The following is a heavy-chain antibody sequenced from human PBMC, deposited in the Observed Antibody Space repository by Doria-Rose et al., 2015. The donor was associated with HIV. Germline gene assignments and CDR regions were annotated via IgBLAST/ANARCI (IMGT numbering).Heavy chain of an antibody. V-gene: IGHV2-26*01. Sequence: QITLKESGPVLVKPTETLTLTCTVSGVSLSSPGMGVSWIRQPPGQALEWLAHIVSDDERSYKTSLKSRLTISRGTSKSQVVLTMTDMDPVDTATYYCARIKSSRWYHKYYFDFWGQGTLVIVSA. J-gene: IGHJ4*02. D-gene: IGHD6-13*01. CDR3: ARIKSSRWYHKYYFDF. CDR2: IVSDDER. CDR1: GVSLSSPGMG.